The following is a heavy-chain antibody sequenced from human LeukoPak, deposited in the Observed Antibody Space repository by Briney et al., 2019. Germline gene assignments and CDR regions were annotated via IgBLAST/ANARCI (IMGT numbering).Heavy chain of an antibody. Sequence: PSETLSLTCSVSGGSISDSSYYWSWIRQPAGQGLEWIGRIYTSGRTNYNPSLRSRVTISVDTSKNLFSLNLTSVTAADTAVYYCAVRGELVRGVIENNWFDPWGQGTLVTVSS. V-gene: IGHV4-61*02. CDR1: GGSISDSSYY. CDR3: AVRGELVRGVIENNWFDP. CDR2: IYTSGRT. J-gene: IGHJ5*02. D-gene: IGHD3-10*01.